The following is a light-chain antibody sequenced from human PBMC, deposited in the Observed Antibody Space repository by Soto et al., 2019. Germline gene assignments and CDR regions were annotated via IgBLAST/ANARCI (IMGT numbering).Light chain of an antibody. J-gene: IGLJ1*01. CDR3: SSYTSSGFPYV. Sequence: QSVLTQPASVSGSPGQSITISCTGTSSDVGGYNYVSWYQQHPGKAPKLMIYDVSNRPSGVSNRFSGSKSGNTASLTISGLQAEDEADYYCSSYTSSGFPYVFGTGTKVTVL. CDR1: SSDVGGYNY. V-gene: IGLV2-14*01. CDR2: DVS.